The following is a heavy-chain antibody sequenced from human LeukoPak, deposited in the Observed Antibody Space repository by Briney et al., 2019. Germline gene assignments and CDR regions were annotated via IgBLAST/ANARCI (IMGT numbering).Heavy chain of an antibody. D-gene: IGHD5-18*01. V-gene: IGHV5-51*03. CDR1: GYRFSSYW. J-gene: IGHJ4*02. CDR2: IHPGASET. Sequence: GESLKISCKGSGYRFSSYWIGWVRQMPGKGLEWMGIIHPGASETRYSPSFQGQVTISADKSISTAYLQWSSLKASDTAMYYCARRYSYGLYYFDYWGQGTLVTVSS. CDR3: ARRYSYGLYYFDY.